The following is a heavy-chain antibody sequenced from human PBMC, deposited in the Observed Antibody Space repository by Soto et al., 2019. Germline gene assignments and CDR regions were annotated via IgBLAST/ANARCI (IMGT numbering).Heavy chain of an antibody. Sequence: EVQLLESGGGLVHPGGSLRLSCEASGFTFSSYAMNWVRQGPGKGLEWVSTISGTGGTTKYADSVKGRFTISRDNSKNTLYLQMNSLRADDTAVFYCAKETGTYSCYLDSWGQGTPVTVSS. CDR1: GFTFSSYA. CDR2: ISGTGGTT. D-gene: IGHD1-7*01. V-gene: IGHV3-23*01. J-gene: IGHJ4*02. CDR3: AKETGTYSCYLDS.